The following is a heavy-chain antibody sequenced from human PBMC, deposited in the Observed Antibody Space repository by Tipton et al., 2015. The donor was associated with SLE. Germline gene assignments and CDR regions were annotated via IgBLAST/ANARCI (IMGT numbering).Heavy chain of an antibody. D-gene: IGHD1-26*01. CDR2: RHHGGST. J-gene: IGHJ4*02. CDR3: ARGRWELLFDY. V-gene: IGHV4-59*12. CDR1: GGSISSYY. Sequence: TLSLTCTVSGGSISSYYWSWIRQPPGKGLEWIGSRHHGGSTNYNPALRSRVTMSLDTSKNQFSLKLSSVTAADTAVYYCARGRWELLFDYWGQGTLVTVSS.